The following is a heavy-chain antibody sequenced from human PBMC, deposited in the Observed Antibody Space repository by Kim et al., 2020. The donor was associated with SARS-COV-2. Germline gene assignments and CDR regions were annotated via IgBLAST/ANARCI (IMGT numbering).Heavy chain of an antibody. J-gene: IGHJ4*02. CDR2: IYYSGST. D-gene: IGHD6-13*01. CDR3: ARRLIAAAEYYFDY. Sequence: SETLSLTCTVSGGSISSSSYYWGWIRQPPGKGLEWIGSIYYSGSTYYNPSLKSRVTISVDTSKNQFSLKLSSVTAADTAVYYCARRLIAAAEYYFDYWGQGTLVTVSS. V-gene: IGHV4-39*01. CDR1: GGSISSSSYY.